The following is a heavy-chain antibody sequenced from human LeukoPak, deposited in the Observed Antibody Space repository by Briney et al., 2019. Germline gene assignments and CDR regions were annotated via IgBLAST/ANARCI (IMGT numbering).Heavy chain of an antibody. CDR2: INHSGST. J-gene: IGHJ4*02. CDR3: AACLRGGNCFSFDY. Sequence: PSETLSLTCAVYGGSFSGYYWSWIRQPPGKGLEWIGEINHSGSTNYNPSLKSRVTISVDTSKNQFSLKLSSVTAADTAVYYCAACLRGGNCFSFDYWGRGTLVTVSP. CDR1: GGSFSGYY. D-gene: IGHD2-21*02. V-gene: IGHV4-34*01.